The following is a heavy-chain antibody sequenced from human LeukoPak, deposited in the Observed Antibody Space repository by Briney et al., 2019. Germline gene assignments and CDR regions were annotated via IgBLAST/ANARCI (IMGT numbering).Heavy chain of an antibody. CDR3: ARGKLYSSVY. CDR1: GFTFDDYA. D-gene: IGHD3-22*01. V-gene: IGHV3-9*01. CDR2: ISWNSGSI. J-gene: IGHJ4*02. Sequence: PGGSLRLSCAASGFTFDDYAMHWVRQAPGKGLEWVSGISWNSGSIGYADSVKGRFTISRDNAKNSLYLQMNSLGVEDTAVYFCARGKLYSSVYWGQGTLVTVSS.